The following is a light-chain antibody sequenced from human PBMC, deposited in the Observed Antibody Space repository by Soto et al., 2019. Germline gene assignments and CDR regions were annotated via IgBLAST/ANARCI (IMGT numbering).Light chain of an antibody. Sequence: QSALTQPASVYGSPGQSITISCTGTNTDVGGYNYVCWYQQQPGKAPQLIIYDVTNRPSGVSHRFSGSRSGNTASLTISGLQAEDEADYFCSSYTSSNTVTVGGGTKLTVL. CDR1: NTDVGGYNY. J-gene: IGLJ2*01. CDR2: DVT. CDR3: SSYTSSNTVT. V-gene: IGLV2-14*01.